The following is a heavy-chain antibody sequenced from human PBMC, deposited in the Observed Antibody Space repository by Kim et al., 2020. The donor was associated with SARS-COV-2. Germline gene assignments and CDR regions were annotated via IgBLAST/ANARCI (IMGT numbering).Heavy chain of an antibody. CDR3: ACSDYDILAHY. Sequence: TKDSQKFQGRVTITRDTSASTAYMELSSLRSEDTAVYYCACSDYDILAHYWGQGTLVTVSS. CDR2: T. D-gene: IGHD3-9*01. J-gene: IGHJ4*02. V-gene: IGHV1-3*01.